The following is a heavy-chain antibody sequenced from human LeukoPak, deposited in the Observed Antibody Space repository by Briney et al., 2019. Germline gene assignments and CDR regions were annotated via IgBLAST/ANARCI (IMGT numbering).Heavy chain of an antibody. J-gene: IGHJ4*02. CDR2: ISGSSSAI. Sequence: GGSLRLSCAASGFTFSSYAMHWVRQAPGKGLEWVSYISGSSSAIHYADSVKGRFTISRDNAKNSLYLQMNSLRAEDTALYYCAAYYYDSSGYSYFDYWGQGTLVTVSS. CDR3: AAYYYDSSGYSYFDY. V-gene: IGHV3-48*04. D-gene: IGHD3-22*01. CDR1: GFTFSSYA.